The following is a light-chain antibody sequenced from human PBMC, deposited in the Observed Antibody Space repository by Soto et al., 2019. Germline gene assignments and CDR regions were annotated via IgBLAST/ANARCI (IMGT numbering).Light chain of an antibody. Sequence: ETVLTQSPGTLSLSPGERATLSCRASQSVTNSYLAWFQQKPGQAPRLLIFGALSRATGIPDRFSGSGSGTDFPLTISRLEPEDFAVYYCQQYATSPWTFGQGTKVEVK. CDR2: GAL. V-gene: IGKV3-20*01. J-gene: IGKJ1*01. CDR3: QQYATSPWT. CDR1: QSVTNSY.